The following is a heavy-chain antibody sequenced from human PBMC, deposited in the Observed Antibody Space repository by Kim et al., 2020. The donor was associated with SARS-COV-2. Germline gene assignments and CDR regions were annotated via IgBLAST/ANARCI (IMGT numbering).Heavy chain of an antibody. CDR3: AKDGDTYYYGSGSYFLSAGGPYYFPY. CDR1: GFTFDDYA. J-gene: IGHJ4*02. Sequence: GGSLRLSCSASGFTFDDYAMHWVRQAPGKGLEWVSGISWNSGSIVYADSVKGRFTISRDNAKNSLYLQMNSLRAEDTALYYCAKDGDTYYYGSGSYFLSAGGPYYFPYWGQGTLVTVSS. CDR2: ISWNSGSI. V-gene: IGHV3-9*01. D-gene: IGHD3-10*01.